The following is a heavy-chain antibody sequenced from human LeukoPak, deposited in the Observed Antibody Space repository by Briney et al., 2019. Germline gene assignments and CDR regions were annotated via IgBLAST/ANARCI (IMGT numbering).Heavy chain of an antibody. V-gene: IGHV4-4*07. D-gene: IGHD3-16*01. CDR1: GGSISSYY. CDR3: AKSNDYGLIDI. CDR2: LYTSGST. J-gene: IGHJ3*02. Sequence: PSETLSLTCTVSGGSISSYYWSWIRQPAGKGLEWIGRLYTSGSTNYNPSLKSQVSMSVDTSRIQFSLKLNYDTAADTAVYYCAKSNDYGLIDIWGQGTMVAVSS.